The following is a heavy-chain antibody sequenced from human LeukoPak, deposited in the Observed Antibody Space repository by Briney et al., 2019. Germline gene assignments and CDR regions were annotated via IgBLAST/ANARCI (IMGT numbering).Heavy chain of an antibody. CDR3: AKDYSRGYSYGXVRPIDY. CDR2: ISWNSGNI. D-gene: IGHD5-18*01. J-gene: IGHJ4*01. Sequence: GGSLRLSCAASGFIFDDYAMHWVRQAPGKGLEWVSGISWNSGNIAYADSVKGRFTISRDNAKNSLYLQMNSLRAEDTALYYCAKDYSRGYSYGXVRPIDYWGXXTXVTVSS. CDR1: GFIFDDYA. V-gene: IGHV3-9*01.